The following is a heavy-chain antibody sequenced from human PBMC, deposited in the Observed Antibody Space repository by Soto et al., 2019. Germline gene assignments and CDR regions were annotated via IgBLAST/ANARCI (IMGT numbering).Heavy chain of an antibody. D-gene: IGHD5-18*01. CDR3: TTVFVDTAMVGPPYYYYYGMDV. CDR1: GFTFSNAW. V-gene: IGHV3-15*07. Sequence: GGSLRLSCAASGFTFSNAWMNWVRQAPGKGLEWVGRIKSKTDGGTTDYAAPVKGRFTISRDDSKNTLYLQMNSLKTEDTAVYYCTTVFVDTAMVGPPYYYYYGMDVWGQGTTVTVSS. J-gene: IGHJ6*02. CDR2: IKSKTDGGTT.